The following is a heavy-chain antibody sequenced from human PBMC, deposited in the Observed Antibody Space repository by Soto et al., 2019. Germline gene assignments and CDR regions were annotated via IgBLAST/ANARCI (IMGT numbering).Heavy chain of an antibody. V-gene: IGHV1-2*04. J-gene: IGHJ6*02. CDR3: ARGDSTDCSNGVCSFFYNHDMDV. CDR2: INPKSGGT. Sequence: ASVKVSCRASGYSFTDYDIHWARQAPGQWLEWLGRINPKSGGTSTAQKFQGWVTMTTDTSISTASMELTRLTSDDTAIYYCARGDSTDCSNGVCSFFYNHDMDVWGQGTTVTVSS. CDR1: GYSFTDYD. D-gene: IGHD2-8*01.